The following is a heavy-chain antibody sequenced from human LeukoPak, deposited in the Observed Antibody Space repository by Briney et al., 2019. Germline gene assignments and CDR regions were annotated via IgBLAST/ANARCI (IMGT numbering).Heavy chain of an antibody. CDR1: GFTFSDYY. V-gene: IGHV3-11*06. CDR2: ISSSSSYT. J-gene: IGHJ4*02. CDR3: ARGLEYSSDTFDY. D-gene: IGHD6-19*01. Sequence: PGGSLRFSCAASGFTFSDYYMSWIRQAPGTGLEWVSYISSSSSYTNYADSVKGRFTISRDNAKNSLYLQMNSLRAEDTAVYYCARGLEYSSDTFDYWGQGTLVTVSS.